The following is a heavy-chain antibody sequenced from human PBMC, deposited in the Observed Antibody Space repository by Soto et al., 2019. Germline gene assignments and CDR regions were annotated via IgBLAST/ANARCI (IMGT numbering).Heavy chain of an antibody. CDR3: AKDRVGGHFYTPIGL. D-gene: IGHD3-16*01. V-gene: IGHV3-30*18. CDR1: GFNFGNCC. CDR2: ITYDGSNK. J-gene: IGHJ4*02. Sequence: PGGSLRLSCQASGFNFGNCCMQWVRQAPVKGLEWVAVITYDGSNKYYADSVKGRFTISRDNSKNTLSLHLNTLKPEDTAVYHCAKDRVGGHFYTPIGLWGTGHMLTVSS.